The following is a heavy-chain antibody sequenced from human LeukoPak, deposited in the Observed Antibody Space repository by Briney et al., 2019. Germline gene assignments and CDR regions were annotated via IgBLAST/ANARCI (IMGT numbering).Heavy chain of an antibody. V-gene: IGHV1-69*04. J-gene: IGHJ4*02. Sequence: ASVKVSCKASGGTFSSYAISWVRQAPGQGLEWMGRIIPIFGIANYAQQFQGRVTITADKSTSPAYMELSSLGSEGTGVYYCWGEGYVWGSFPPPMGVDYWGQGTLVTVSS. D-gene: IGHD3-16*01. CDR1: GGTFSSYA. CDR3: WGEGYVWGSFPPPMGVDY. CDR2: IIPIFGIA.